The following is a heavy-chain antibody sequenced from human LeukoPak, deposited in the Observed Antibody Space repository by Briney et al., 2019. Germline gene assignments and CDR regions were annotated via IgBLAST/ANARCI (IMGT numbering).Heavy chain of an antibody. D-gene: IGHD3-22*01. Sequence: PRGSLRLSCAASGFTFSSYEMNWVRQAPGKGLEWVAVISYDGSNKYYADSVKGRVTISRDNSKNTLYLQMNSLRAEDTAVYYCAKDSDYYDSSGYLDYWGQGTLVTVSS. J-gene: IGHJ4*02. CDR3: AKDSDYYDSSGYLDY. V-gene: IGHV3-30*04. CDR2: ISYDGSNK. CDR1: GFTFSSYE.